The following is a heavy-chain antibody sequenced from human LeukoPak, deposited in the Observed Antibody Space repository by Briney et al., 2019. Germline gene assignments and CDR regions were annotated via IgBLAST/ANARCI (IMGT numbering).Heavy chain of an antibody. J-gene: IGHJ4*02. D-gene: IGHD2-15*01. CDR1: GFTFSSYA. V-gene: IGHV3-23*01. CDR2: ISGSGGST. CDR3: AGAFGEVAAPFDY. Sequence: GGSLRLSCAASGFTFSSYAMSWVRQAPGEGLEWVSAISGSGGSTYYADSVKGRFTISRDNSKNTLYLQMNSLRAEDTAVYYCAGAFGEVAAPFDYWGQGTLVTVSS.